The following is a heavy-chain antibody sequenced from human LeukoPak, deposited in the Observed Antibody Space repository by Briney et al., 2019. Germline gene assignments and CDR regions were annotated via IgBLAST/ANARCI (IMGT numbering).Heavy chain of an antibody. Sequence: SETLSLTCAVYGGSFSGYYWSWIRQPPGKGLEWIGEINHSGSTNYNPSLKSRVTISVDTSKNQFSLKLSSVTAADTAVYYCARVYVWGSYRYPHFDYWGQGTLVTVSS. J-gene: IGHJ4*02. CDR3: ARVYVWGSYRYPHFDY. CDR2: INHSGST. CDR1: GGSFSGYY. D-gene: IGHD3-16*02. V-gene: IGHV4-34*01.